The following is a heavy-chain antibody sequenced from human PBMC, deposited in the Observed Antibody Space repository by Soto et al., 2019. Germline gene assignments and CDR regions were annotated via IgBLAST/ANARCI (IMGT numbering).Heavy chain of an antibody. CDR2: IYWDNDK. J-gene: IGHJ4*01. V-gene: IGHV2-5*02. Sequence: QITLKESGPARVQLTQTLTLTCTFSGFSLTTNGVGVGWIRQPPGKALEHLALIYWDNDKRYNPSLKSRLTITKATSKNQGVVTMTTMDPVNTATYYCTHRAGLRGNWNGGAFDYWGQGALVAVSS. D-gene: IGHD1-1*01. CDR1: GFSLTTNGVG. CDR3: THRAGLRGNWNGGAFDY.